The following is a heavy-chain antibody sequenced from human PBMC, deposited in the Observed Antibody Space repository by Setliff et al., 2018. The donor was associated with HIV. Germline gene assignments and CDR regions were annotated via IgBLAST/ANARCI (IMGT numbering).Heavy chain of an antibody. D-gene: IGHD5-18*01. Sequence: SETLSLTCAVSSGSISSSNWWSWVRQPPGKGLEWIGEIFHSGSPNYNPSLKSRLTISVDKSKNQFSLKLTSVTAADTAVYYCARVGLPYNSGRLDQWGQGSLVTVSS. CDR1: SGSISSSNW. CDR3: ARVGLPYNSGRLDQ. V-gene: IGHV4-4*02. CDR2: IFHSGSP. J-gene: IGHJ4*02.